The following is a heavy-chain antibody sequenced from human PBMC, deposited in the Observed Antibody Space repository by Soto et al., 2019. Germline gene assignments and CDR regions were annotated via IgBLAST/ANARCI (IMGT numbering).Heavy chain of an antibody. CDR2: IHYNGNT. V-gene: IGHV4-59*01. Sequence: SXTLSLTCTVSGDSMSSYSWSWIRHPPGKGLEWIGNIHYNGNTKYSPSLKSRVTMSVDTSKNHFSLKLISVTTADTAVYFCAREGNLGRWIQPLDSWGQGTLVTVSS. CDR1: GDSMSSYS. D-gene: IGHD2-2*03. J-gene: IGHJ4*02. CDR3: AREGNLGRWIQPLDS.